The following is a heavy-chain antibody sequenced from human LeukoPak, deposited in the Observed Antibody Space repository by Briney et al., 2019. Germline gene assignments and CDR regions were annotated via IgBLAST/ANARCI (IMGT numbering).Heavy chain of an antibody. D-gene: IGHD6-13*01. CDR2: IYYSGST. CDR3: ARSSRRSSPYFDY. V-gene: IGHV4-59*01. J-gene: IGHJ4*02. Sequence: SETLSLTCTVSGGSISSYYWSWIRQPPGKGLEWIGYIYYSGSTNYNPSLKSRVTISVDTSKNQFSLKLSSVTAGDTAVYYCARSSRRSSPYFDYWGQGTLVTVSS. CDR1: GGSISSYY.